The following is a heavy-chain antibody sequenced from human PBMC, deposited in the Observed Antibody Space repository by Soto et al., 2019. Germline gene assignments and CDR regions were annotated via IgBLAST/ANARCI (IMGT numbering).Heavy chain of an antibody. Sequence: EVQLLESGGGLVQPGGSLRLSCAASGFTFSSYAMSWVRQAPGKGLEWVSAISGSGGSTYYADSVKGRFTISRDNSKNTLYLQMNSLRAEDTAVYYSAKDPAAGTTQGEGDYWGQGTLVTVSS. J-gene: IGHJ4*02. CDR3: AKDPAAGTTQGEGDY. D-gene: IGHD6-19*01. V-gene: IGHV3-23*01. CDR1: GFTFSSYA. CDR2: ISGSGGST.